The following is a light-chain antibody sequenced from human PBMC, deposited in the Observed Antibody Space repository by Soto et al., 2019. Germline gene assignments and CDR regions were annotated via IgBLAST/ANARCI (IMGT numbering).Light chain of an antibody. CDR3: LQLGRSGLT. CDR1: ESVGSTF. CDR2: GAV. Sequence: EIVLTQSPGTLSLSPGERATLSCRASESVGSTFLGWYQQKPGQAPRLLIYGAVSRATGTPDRFSASGSGREFPLTVSRLEPEDSAVYYCLQLGRSGLTFGGGTKVEIK. J-gene: IGKJ4*01. V-gene: IGKV3-20*01.